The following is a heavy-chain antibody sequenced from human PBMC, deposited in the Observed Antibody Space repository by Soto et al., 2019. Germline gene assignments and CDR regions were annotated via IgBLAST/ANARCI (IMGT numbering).Heavy chain of an antibody. D-gene: IGHD2-8*02. J-gene: IGHJ6*02. CDR3: ARVGEVVYVPPQSNYYRYGMDV. V-gene: IGHV4-30-4*01. CDR1: GDSMRRSDYY. Sequence: QVQLQESGPGLVKPSQTLSLTCTVSGDSMRRSDYYCSWIRQAPGKGLEWIGYISHTGNSHYNPSLESRVSISIDTSNNQFSLRLTSMTAADTAVYFCARVGEVVYVPPQSNYYRYGMDVWGQGTTVVVSS. CDR2: ISHTGNS.